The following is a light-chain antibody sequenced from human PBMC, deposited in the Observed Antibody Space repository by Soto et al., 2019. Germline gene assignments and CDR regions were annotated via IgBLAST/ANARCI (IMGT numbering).Light chain of an antibody. J-gene: IGLJ2*01. CDR1: SSHVGSYNF. CDR3: CSSSYNVV. V-gene: IGLV2-23*01. Sequence: QSVLTQPASVSGSPGQSITISCSRTSSHVGSYNFVSWYQQHPGKAPKLLIYEGTKRPSGVSNRFSGYQSDNTASLTISGLQAEDEADYYCCSSSYNVVFGGGTKLTVL. CDR2: EGT.